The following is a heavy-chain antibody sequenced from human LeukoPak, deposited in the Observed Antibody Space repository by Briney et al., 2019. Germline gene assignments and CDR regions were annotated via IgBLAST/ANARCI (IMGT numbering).Heavy chain of an antibody. Sequence: SETLSLTCTVSGGSISSSSYYWGWIRQPPGKGLEWIVSIYYSGSTYYNPSLKRRVTISVDTSKNQFSLKLSSVTAADTAVYYCARHARRYYYYYGMDVWGQGTTVTVSS. CDR3: ARHARRYYYYYGMDV. CDR1: GGSISSSSYY. CDR2: IYYSGST. J-gene: IGHJ6*02. V-gene: IGHV4-39*01.